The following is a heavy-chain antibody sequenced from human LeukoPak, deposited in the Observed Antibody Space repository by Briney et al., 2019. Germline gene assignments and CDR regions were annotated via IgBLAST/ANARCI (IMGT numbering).Heavy chain of an antibody. CDR3: ARVRPTSYHFDY. V-gene: IGHV4-34*01. CDR2: INHSGST. J-gene: IGHJ4*02. Sequence: SESLSLICAVYGGSLSGYYWSWIRQPPGKGLEWNGEINHSGSTNYNPSLKSRVTISVDTSKNQFSLKLSSVTAADTAVYCCARVRPTSYHFDYRGQGTLVTVSS. D-gene: IGHD2-2*01. CDR1: GGSLSGYY.